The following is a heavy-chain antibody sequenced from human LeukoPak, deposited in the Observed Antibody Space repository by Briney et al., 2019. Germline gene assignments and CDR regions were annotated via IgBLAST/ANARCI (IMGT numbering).Heavy chain of an antibody. CDR2: IYYGGST. J-gene: IGHJ4*02. Sequence: SETLSLTCTVSGGSISSYYWSWIRQPPGKGLEWIGYIYYGGSTNYNPSLKSRVTISVDTSKNQFSLKLSSVTAADTAVYYCARDLGLGFDYWGQGTLVTVSS. V-gene: IGHV4-59*01. D-gene: IGHD3/OR15-3a*01. CDR3: ARDLGLGFDY. CDR1: GGSISSYY.